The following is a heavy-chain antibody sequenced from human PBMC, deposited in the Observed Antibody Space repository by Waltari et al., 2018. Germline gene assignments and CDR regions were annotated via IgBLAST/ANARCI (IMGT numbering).Heavy chain of an antibody. Sequence: QVQLQESGPGLVKFSETLSLNCDVSGGSLSTNYWSWIRQPAGKGLGWRGRINAGGMNKYNPTLGSRVTMSIDRSKNQGSLRLAAVTAADTAVYYCARVSGYNWFDTWGQGILVTVSS. CDR1: GGSLSTNY. J-gene: IGHJ5*02. V-gene: IGHV4-4*07. CDR3: ARVSGYNWFDT. CDR2: INAGGMN. D-gene: IGHD3-3*01.